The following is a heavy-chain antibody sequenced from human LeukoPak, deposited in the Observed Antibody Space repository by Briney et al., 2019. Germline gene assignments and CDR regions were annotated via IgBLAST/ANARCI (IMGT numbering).Heavy chain of an antibody. J-gene: IGHJ4*02. D-gene: IGHD3-10*01. CDR2: IYYSGST. V-gene: IGHV4-59*01. Sequence: PSETLSLTCTVSGGSISSYYWSWIRQPPGKGLEWIGYIYYSGSTNYNPSLKSRVTISVDTSKNQFSLKLSSVTAADTAVYYCARDPLGSGSLDYWGQGTLVTVSS. CDR3: ARDPLGSGSLDY. CDR1: GGSISSYY.